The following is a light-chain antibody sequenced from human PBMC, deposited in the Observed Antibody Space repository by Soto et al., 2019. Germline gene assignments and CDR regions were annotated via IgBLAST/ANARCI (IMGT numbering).Light chain of an antibody. J-gene: IGLJ1*01. V-gene: IGLV2-14*02. Sequence: QSALTQPASVSGSPGQSITISCTGTSSDVGSYNLVSWYQQHPGKAPKLIIYEVSNRPSGVSNCFSGSKSGNTASLTISGLQAEDEADYYCSSYTSSSTRVFGSGTKLTVL. CDR3: SSYTSSSTRV. CDR2: EVS. CDR1: SSDVGSYNL.